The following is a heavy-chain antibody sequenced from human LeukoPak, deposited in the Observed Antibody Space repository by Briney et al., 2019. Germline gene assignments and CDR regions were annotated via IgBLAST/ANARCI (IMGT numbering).Heavy chain of an antibody. CDR2: IYYSGST. CDR1: GGSISSGGYY. J-gene: IGHJ6*02. V-gene: IGHV4-31*03. CDR3: ARVNAPYYYGMDV. D-gene: IGHD1-1*01. Sequence: SQTLSLTCTVSGGSISSGGYYWSWIRQHPGKGLEWIGYIYYSGSTYYNPSPKSRVTISVDTSKNQFSLKLSSVTAADTAVYYCARVNAPYYYGMDVWGQGTTVTVSS.